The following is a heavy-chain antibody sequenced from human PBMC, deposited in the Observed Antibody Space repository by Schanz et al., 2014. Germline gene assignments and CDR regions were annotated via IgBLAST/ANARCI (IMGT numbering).Heavy chain of an antibody. CDR2: MSYDGSIK. J-gene: IGHJ4*02. Sequence: QVQLVESGGGVVQPGRSLRLSCAASGFTFSSYGMHWVRQAPGKGLEWVAAMSYDGSIKYYGDSVKGRFTISRDNSKNTLYLHMNTLRYEDTAVYYCAKDSTDSDMVLVPTAIDYWGQGTLVTVSS. CDR1: GFTFSSYG. V-gene: IGHV3-30*18. CDR3: AKDSTDSDMVLVPTAIDY. D-gene: IGHD2-2*01.